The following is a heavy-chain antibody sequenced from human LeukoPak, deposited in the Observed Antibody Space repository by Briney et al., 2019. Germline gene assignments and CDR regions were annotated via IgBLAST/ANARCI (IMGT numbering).Heavy chain of an antibody. CDR1: GGSISSYY. CDR3: ARARTGFDL. Sequence: SETLSLTCTVSGGSISSYYWSWIRQPPGKGLECIGYIYYTGSTNYNPSLKSRVTISVDTSKNQPSLKLSSVTAADSAVYYCARARTGFDLWGQGALVTVSS. CDR2: IYYTGST. D-gene: IGHD1-1*01. J-gene: IGHJ5*02. V-gene: IGHV4-59*01.